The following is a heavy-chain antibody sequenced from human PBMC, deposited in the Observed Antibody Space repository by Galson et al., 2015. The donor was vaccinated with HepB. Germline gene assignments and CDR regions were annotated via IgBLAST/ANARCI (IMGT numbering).Heavy chain of an antibody. J-gene: IGHJ6*03. CDR2: IKQDGSEK. CDR3: ARARWPAAIRGYYMDV. D-gene: IGHD2-2*01. V-gene: IGHV3-7*03. Sequence: SLRLSCAASGFTFSSYWMSWVRQAPGKGLEWVANIKQDGSEKYYVDSVKGRFTISRDNAKNSLYLQMNSLRAEDTAVYYCARARWPAAIRGYYMDVWGKGTTVTVSS. CDR1: GFTFSSYW.